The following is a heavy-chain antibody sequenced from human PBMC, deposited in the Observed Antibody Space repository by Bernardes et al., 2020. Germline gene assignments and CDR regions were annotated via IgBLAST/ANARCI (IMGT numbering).Heavy chain of an antibody. J-gene: IGHJ5*02. V-gene: IGHV1-2*04. CDR3: ARGGGDYDFWSGYKGSWFDP. CDR2: INPNSGGT. CDR1: GYTFTGYY. D-gene: IGHD3-3*01. Sequence: ASVEVSCKASGYTFTGYYMHWVRQAPGQGLEWMGWINPNSGGTNYAQKFQGWVTMTRDTSISTAYMELSRLRSDDTAVYYCARGGGDYDFWSGYKGSWFDPWGQGTLVTVSS.